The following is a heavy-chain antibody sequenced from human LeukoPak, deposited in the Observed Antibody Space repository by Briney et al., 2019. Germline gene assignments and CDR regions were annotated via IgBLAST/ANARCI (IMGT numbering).Heavy chain of an antibody. V-gene: IGHV3-23*01. Sequence: PGGPLRLSCAASGFTFSGYAMYWVRQAPGKGLEWVSGIGASGGSTYYADSVKGRFTISRDNSKNTPYLQMNSLRAEDTAVYYCAREGSVHIAVADYYDSSGYYDGGYYFDYWGQGTLVTVSS. CDR2: IGASGGST. J-gene: IGHJ4*02. D-gene: IGHD3-22*01. CDR3: AREGSVHIAVADYYDSSGYYDGGYYFDY. CDR1: GFTFSGYA.